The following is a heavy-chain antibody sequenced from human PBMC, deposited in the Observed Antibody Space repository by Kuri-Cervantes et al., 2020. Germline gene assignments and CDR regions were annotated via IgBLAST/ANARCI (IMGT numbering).Heavy chain of an antibody. CDR2: IIPIFGTA. CDR1: GGTFSSYA. D-gene: IGHD5-18*01. J-gene: IGHJ4*02. V-gene: IGHV1-69*05. CDR3: ARGPLGYSYVDY. Sequence: SVKVSCKASGGTFSSYAISWVRQAPGQGLEWMGGIIPIFGTANYAQKFQGRVTMTRNTSISTAYMELSSLGSEDTAVYYCARGPLGYSYVDYWGQGTLVTVSS.